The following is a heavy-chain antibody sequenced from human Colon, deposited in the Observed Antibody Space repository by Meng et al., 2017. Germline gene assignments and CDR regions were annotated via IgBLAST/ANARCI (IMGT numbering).Heavy chain of an antibody. CDR1: GFTLSNYG. CDR2: ISSDGSSE. V-gene: IGHV3-33*01. J-gene: IGHJ2*01. Sequence: QVQLVESGGGVVQLGGSLRLSCAASGFTLSNYGMHWVRQAPGKVLEWVPAISSDGSSEHYVDSVKGRFTISRDKSKNTLFLQMNSLRAEDTAVYYCARNSDTGDDWYFDLWGRCNLVTLSS. D-gene: IGHD3-22*01. CDR3: ARNSDTGDDWYFDL.